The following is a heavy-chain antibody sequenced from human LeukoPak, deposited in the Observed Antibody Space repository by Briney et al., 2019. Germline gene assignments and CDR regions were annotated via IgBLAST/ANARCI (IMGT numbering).Heavy chain of an antibody. D-gene: IGHD3-10*01. CDR2: IIPILGIA. Sequence: GASVKVSCKASGGTFSSYAISWVRQAPGQGLEWMGRIIPILGIASYAQKFQGRVTMTRDTSTSTVYMELSSLRSEDTAVYYCARDGHYYGSGSYYNPMYYWGQGTLVTVSS. CDR1: GGTFSSYA. J-gene: IGHJ4*02. V-gene: IGHV1-69*04. CDR3: ARDGHYYGSGSYYNPMYY.